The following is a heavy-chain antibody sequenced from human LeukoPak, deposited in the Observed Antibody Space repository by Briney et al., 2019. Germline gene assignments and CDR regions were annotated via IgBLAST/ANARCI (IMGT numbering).Heavy chain of an antibody. J-gene: IGHJ6*03. D-gene: IGHD2-21*01. CDR3: ARDFLRQEGGDRFYYYYMDV. CDR1: GFTFSTLA. CDR2: IHASGTT. Sequence: GSLRLSCTASGFTFSTLAMSWLRQAPGKGLEWIGYIHASGTTTYNPSLKSRVTMSVDTSNNQFSLSLTSVTEADTAVYFCARDFLRQEGGDRFYYYYMDVWGKGTTVTVSS. V-gene: IGHV4-4*08.